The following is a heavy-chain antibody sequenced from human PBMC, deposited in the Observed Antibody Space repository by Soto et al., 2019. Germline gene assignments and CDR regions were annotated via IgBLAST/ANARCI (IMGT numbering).Heavy chain of an antibody. CDR2: INHSGST. J-gene: IGHJ4*02. D-gene: IGHD6-13*01. CDR1: GGSFSGYY. CDR3: ARGHHPSPGIAAAGPYYFDY. V-gene: IGHV4-34*01. Sequence: SETLSLTCAVYGGSFSGYYWSWIRQPPGKGLEWIGEINHSGSTNYNPSLKSRVTISVDTSKNQFSLKLSSVTAADTAVYYCARGHHPSPGIAAAGPYYFDYWGQGTLVTVSS.